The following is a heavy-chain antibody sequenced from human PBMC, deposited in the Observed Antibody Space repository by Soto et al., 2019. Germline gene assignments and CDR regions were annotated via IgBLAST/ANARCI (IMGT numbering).Heavy chain of an antibody. J-gene: IGHJ6*04. CDR2: IYYSGST. CDR1: GGSISSYY. V-gene: IGHV4-59*01. D-gene: IGHD3-3*01. Sequence: QVQLQESGPGLVKPSETLSLTCTVSGGSISSYYWSWIRQPPGKGLEWIGYIYYSGSTNYNPSLKSRVTISVDTSKNQFSLKLSSVTAADTAVYYCARRLRFLEWLFFDVWGKGTTVTVSS. CDR3: ARRLRFLEWLFFDV.